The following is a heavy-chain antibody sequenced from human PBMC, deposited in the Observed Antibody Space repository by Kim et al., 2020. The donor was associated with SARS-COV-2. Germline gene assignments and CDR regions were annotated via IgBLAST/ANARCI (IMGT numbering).Heavy chain of an antibody. CDR3: AREDNAGWGGAVLRYYYGSGSYYRAAFDI. D-gene: IGHD3-10*01. J-gene: IGHJ3*02. CDR1: GGSISSSSYY. V-gene: IGHV4-39*07. Sequence: SETLSLTCTVSGGSISSSSYYWGWIRQPPGKGLEWIGSIYYSGSTYYNPSLKSRVTISVDTSKNQFSLKLSSVTAADTAVYYCAREDNAGWGGAVLRYYYGSGSYYRAAFDIWGQGTMVTVSS. CDR2: IYYSGST.